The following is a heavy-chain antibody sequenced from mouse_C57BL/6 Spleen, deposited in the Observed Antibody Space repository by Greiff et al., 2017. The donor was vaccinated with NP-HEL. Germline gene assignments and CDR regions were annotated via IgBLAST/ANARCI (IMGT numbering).Heavy chain of an antibody. CDR3: ARYDYGLYYFDY. D-gene: IGHD2-4*01. V-gene: IGHV1-81*01. Sequence: LVESGAELARPGASVKLSCKASGYTFTSYGISWVKQRTGQGLEWIGEIYPRSGNTYYNEKFKGKATLTADKSSSTAYMELRSLTSEDSAVYFCARYDYGLYYFDYWGQGTTLTVSS. J-gene: IGHJ2*01. CDR2: IYPRSGNT. CDR1: GYTFTSYG.